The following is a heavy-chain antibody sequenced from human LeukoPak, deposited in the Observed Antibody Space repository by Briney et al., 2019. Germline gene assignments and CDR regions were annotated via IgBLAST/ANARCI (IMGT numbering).Heavy chain of an antibody. D-gene: IGHD3-9*01. CDR1: GGSFSGYY. J-gene: IGHJ6*02. CDR3: ARGLHYNILTGGMDV. Sequence: SETLSLTCAVFGGSFSGYYWSWIRQSPEKGLEWIGEMSHTGATNYNPSLKSRVTVSVDTSKKQFSLDLRSVTAADTAVYYCARGLHYNILTGGMDVWGQGTTVIVSS. V-gene: IGHV4-34*01. CDR2: MSHTGAT.